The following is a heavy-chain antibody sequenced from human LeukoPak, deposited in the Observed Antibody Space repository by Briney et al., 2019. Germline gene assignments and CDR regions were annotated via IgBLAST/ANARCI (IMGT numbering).Heavy chain of an antibody. Sequence: ASVKLSCKPSGYTFTGYHIHWVRQAPGQGLEWMGGINPNGGGANFAQKFQGRVTITMYTSNSTAYMELNRLRSDATAAYYCSTAGLCDDSDSSGYHNGAFDIWGQGTMVTVSS. J-gene: IGHJ3*02. D-gene: IGHD3-22*01. CDR3: STAGLCDDSDSSGYHNGAFDI. CDR1: GYTFTGYH. CDR2: INPNGGGA. V-gene: IGHV1-2*02.